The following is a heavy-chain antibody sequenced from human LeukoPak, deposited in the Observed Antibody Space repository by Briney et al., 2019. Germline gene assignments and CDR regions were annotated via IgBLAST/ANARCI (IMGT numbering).Heavy chain of an antibody. V-gene: IGHV4-34*01. CDR2: INRSGST. D-gene: IGHD2-21*02. CDR3: ARGGFYCGDDCYVDY. CDR1: GGSLSYYY. J-gene: IGHJ4*02. Sequence: SGTLSLTCAVYGGSLSYYYWSWIRQPPEKGLEWIGEINRSGSTNYNPSLKSRVSISVDTSKNQFSLKLSSVTAADTAVYYRARGGFYCGDDCYVDYWGQGTLVTVSS.